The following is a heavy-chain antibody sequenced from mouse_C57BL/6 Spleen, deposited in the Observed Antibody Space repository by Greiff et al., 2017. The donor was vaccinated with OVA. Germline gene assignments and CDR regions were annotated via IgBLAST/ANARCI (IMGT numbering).Heavy chain of an antibody. V-gene: IGHV3-6*01. Sequence: VQLQQSGPGLVKPSQSLSLTCSVTGYSITSGYYWNWIRQFPGNKLEWMGYISYDGSNNYNPSLKNRISITRDTSKNQFFLKLNSVTTEDTATYYCARGRMGYYPFDYWGQGTTLTVSS. CDR2: ISYDGSN. CDR1: GYSITSGYY. J-gene: IGHJ2*01. CDR3: ARGRMGYYPFDY. D-gene: IGHD2-3*01.